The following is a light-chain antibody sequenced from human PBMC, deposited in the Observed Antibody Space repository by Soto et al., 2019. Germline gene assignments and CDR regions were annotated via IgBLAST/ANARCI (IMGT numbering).Light chain of an antibody. Sequence: EMLMTQSPATLSVSPGERVSLSCWASQSVTNKLAWYQQRPGQPPRLLLYDASTRATGVPATFSGSGSGTDFTLTISSLQSEDFAVYYCQQYDSSPRKFGQGTKVDIK. CDR2: DAS. CDR3: QQYDSSPRK. J-gene: IGKJ1*01. CDR1: QSVTNK. V-gene: IGKV3-15*01.